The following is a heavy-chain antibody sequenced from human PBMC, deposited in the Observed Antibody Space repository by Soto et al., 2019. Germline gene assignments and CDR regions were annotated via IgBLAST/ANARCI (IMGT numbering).Heavy chain of an antibody. D-gene: IGHD4-4*01. CDR2: INHAGST. V-gene: IGHV4-34*01. J-gene: IGHJ6*02. Sequence: QMQLQQWGAGLLKASETLSLTCSVSGGSXSGXXXXXXXQPPGKGLEWIGEINHAGSTKYHPSLKSRVXXXXDLXNXHXXXXXXXXXAADSAVYYCARQSGPAYRYGMDVWGQGITVTVSS. CDR3: ARQSGPAYRYGMDV. CDR1: GGSXSGXX.